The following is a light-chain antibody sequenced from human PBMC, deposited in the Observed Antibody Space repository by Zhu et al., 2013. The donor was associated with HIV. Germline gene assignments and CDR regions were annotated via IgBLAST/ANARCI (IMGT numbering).Light chain of an antibody. CDR1: SSNIGAGYD. CDR2: DNT. V-gene: IGLV1-40*01. CDR3: QSYDSRLSVV. Sequence: QSVLTQPPSVSGAPGQRVTISCTGNSSNIGAGYDVHWYQQLPGTAPEVLIYDNTNRPSGVPDRFSGSKSGTSASLAITGLQAEDEADYFCQSYDSRLSVVFGGGTKVTVL. J-gene: IGLJ2*01.